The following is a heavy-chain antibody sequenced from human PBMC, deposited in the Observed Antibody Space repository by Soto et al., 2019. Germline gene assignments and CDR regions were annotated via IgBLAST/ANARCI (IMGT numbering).Heavy chain of an antibody. CDR2: ISAYNGNT. CDR1: GYTFTSYG. V-gene: IGHV1-18*01. D-gene: IGHD3-10*01. Sequence: QVQLVQSGAEVKKPGASVKVSCKASGYTFTSYGISWVRQAPGQGLEWMGWISAYNGNTNYDQKLQGRVTMTTYTSTSTAYMELRSLRTEEAAVYYCARDVSGTMVRGVILCYYYYGMDVWGQGTTVTVSS. J-gene: IGHJ6*02. CDR3: ARDVSGTMVRGVILCYYYYGMDV.